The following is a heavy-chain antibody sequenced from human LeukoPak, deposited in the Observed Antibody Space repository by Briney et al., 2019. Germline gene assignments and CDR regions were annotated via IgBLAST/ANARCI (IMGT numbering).Heavy chain of an antibody. CDR2: INPNSGGT. D-gene: IGHD6-6*01. J-gene: IGHJ4*02. V-gene: IGHV1-2*02. CDR1: GYTFTGQY. Sequence: ASVKVSCKASGYTFTGQYMHWVRQVPGQGLEWMGWINPNSGGTNYAQKFQGRVTMTRDTSISTAYMELSRLTSDDTAVYFCARNSSSSACMDYWGQGTLVTVSS. CDR3: ARNSSSSACMDY.